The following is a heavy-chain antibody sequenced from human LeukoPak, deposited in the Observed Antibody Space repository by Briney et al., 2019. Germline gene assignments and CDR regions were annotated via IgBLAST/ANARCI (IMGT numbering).Heavy chain of an antibody. CDR1: GGSFSGYY. J-gene: IGHJ4*02. CDR2: INHSGST. Sequence: PSETLSLTCAVYGGSFSGYYWSWIRQPPGKGLEWIGEINHSGSTNYNPSLKSRVTISVDTSKNQFSLKLSSVTAADTAVYYCARHQFGGYSGWFFYWGQGTLVTVSS. CDR3: ARHQFGGYSGWFFY. D-gene: IGHD6-19*01. V-gene: IGHV4-34*01.